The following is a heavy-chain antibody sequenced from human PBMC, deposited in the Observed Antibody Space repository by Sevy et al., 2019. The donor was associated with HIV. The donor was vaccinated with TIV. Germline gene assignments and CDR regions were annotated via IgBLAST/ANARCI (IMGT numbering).Heavy chain of an antibody. CDR2: IISSGDTI. J-gene: IGHJ4*02. Sequence: GGSLRRSCTASGFTFSSYEMNWVRQAPGKGLEWVSSIISSGDTIYYAHSVKGRFTVSRDNAKNSLLLQMNSLRAEDTAIYYCARGPHYYYVSSSFFEYWGQGTLVTVSS. CDR3: ARGPHYYYVSSSFFEY. D-gene: IGHD3-22*01. V-gene: IGHV3-48*03. CDR1: GFTFSSYE.